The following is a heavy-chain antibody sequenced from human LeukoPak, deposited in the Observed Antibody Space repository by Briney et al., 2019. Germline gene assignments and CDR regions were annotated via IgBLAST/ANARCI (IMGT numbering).Heavy chain of an antibody. CDR3: ARDPRIVGATTSDFDY. D-gene: IGHD1-26*01. J-gene: IGHJ4*02. V-gene: IGHV1-18*01. Sequence: ASVKVSCKASGYTFTSYGISWVRQAPGQGLEWMGWISAYNGNTNYAQKLQGRVTMTTDTSTSTAYMELRSLRSDDTAVCYCARDPRIVGATTSDFDYWGQGTLVTVSS. CDR2: ISAYNGNT. CDR1: GYTFTSYG.